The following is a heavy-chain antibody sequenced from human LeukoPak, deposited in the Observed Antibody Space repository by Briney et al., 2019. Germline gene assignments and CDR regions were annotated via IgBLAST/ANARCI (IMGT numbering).Heavy chain of an antibody. Sequence: GGSLRLSCAASGFTFSNYAMSWVRQAPGKGLEWVSGISGSGRGGDTYYADSVKGRFTISRDNAKNSLYLQMNSLRAEDTAVYYCGIGYCSGGSCPFDYWGQGTQVTVSS. CDR2: ISGSGRGGDT. CDR3: GIGYCSGGSCPFDY. D-gene: IGHD2-15*01. V-gene: IGHV3-23*01. J-gene: IGHJ4*02. CDR1: GFTFSNYA.